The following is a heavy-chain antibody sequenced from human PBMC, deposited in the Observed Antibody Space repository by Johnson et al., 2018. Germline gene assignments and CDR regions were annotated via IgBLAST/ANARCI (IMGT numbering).Heavy chain of an antibody. CDR2: VISKADGGTT. Sequence: VQLVQSGGDLVKPGGSLRLSCAASGFTFNSAWMSWVRQAPGKGLEWVARVISKADGGTTYYAAPVKGRFAVSRDDSMNTVSLQMNSLNTEDTAVYYCATGTTGRYSNNAFNIWGQGTIVTVAS. CDR3: ATGTTGRYSNNAFNI. CDR1: GFTFNSAW. J-gene: IGHJ3*02. D-gene: IGHD1-14*01. V-gene: IGHV3-15*01.